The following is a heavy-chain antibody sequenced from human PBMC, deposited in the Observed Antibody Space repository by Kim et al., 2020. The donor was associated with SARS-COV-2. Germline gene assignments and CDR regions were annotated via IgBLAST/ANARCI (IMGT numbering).Heavy chain of an antibody. V-gene: IGHV3-30*18. Sequence: GGSLRLSCAASGFTFSSYGMHWVRQAPGKGLEWVAVISYDGSNKYYADSVKGRFTISRDNSKNTLYLQMNSLRAEDTAVYYCAKDPVGFWSGYGGYYFDYWGQGTLVTVSS. D-gene: IGHD3-3*01. CDR1: GFTFSSYG. CDR3: AKDPVGFWSGYGGYYFDY. J-gene: IGHJ4*02. CDR2: ISYDGSNK.